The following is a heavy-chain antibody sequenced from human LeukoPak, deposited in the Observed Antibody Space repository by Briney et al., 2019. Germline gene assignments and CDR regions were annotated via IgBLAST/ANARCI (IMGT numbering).Heavy chain of an antibody. CDR1: GFTFSSHG. D-gene: IGHD3-22*01. J-gene: IGHJ3*02. V-gene: IGHV3-66*01. CDR2: IYSGGST. CDR3: ARAANKYYYDSSGYYYGNAFDI. Sequence: GGSLRLSCAASGFTFSSHGMDWVRQAPGKGLEWVSVIYSGGSTYYADSVKGRFTISRDNSKNTLYLQMNSLRAEDTAVYYCARAANKYYYDSSGYYYGNAFDIWGQGTMVTVSS.